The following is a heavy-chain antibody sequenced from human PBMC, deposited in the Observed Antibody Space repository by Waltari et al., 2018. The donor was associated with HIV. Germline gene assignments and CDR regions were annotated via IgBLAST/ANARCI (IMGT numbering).Heavy chain of an antibody. D-gene: IGHD1-26*01. CDR3: ARDPRSSGYYGMDV. V-gene: IGHV3-53*01. J-gene: IGHJ6*02. CDR2: IYSGGSR. Sequence: EVQLVASGGGLIEPGGSLRVSCADSGFTISSHYMSWVRQAPGKGLEWVSVIYSGGSRYYADSVKGRFIISRDNSKNTVSLHMNSLRAEDTAVYYCARDPRSSGYYGMDVWGQGIKVTVSS. CDR1: GFTISSHY.